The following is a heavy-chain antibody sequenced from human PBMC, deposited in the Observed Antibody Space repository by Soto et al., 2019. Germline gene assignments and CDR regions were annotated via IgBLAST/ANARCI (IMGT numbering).Heavy chain of an antibody. CDR2: ISGSGDVI. CDR3: ARAPDCGEGSCYRHFDL. CDR1: GFKFTDYY. D-gene: IGHD2-21*01. J-gene: IGHJ4*02. Sequence: QVQLVESGGGLVKPGGSLRLSCAASGFKFTDYYMSWVRQAPGKGLEWLSYISGSGDVIYYADFVKGRFIISRDNAKKSVFLQMRSLRADDTALYYCARAPDCGEGSCYRHFDLWGQGTRVAVSS. V-gene: IGHV3-11*01.